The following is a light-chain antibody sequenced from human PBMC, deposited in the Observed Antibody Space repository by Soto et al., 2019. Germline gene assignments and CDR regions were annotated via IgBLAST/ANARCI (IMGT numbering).Light chain of an antibody. V-gene: IGLV2-11*01. CDR2: DVS. J-gene: IGLJ1*01. Sequence: QSVLTQPRSVSGSPGQSVTISCTGTSSDVGGHNYVSWYQQHPGKAPKLMISDVSRRPSGVPDRFSGSKSGNTAYLTISGLQAEDEADYYCCSYAGGYSYVFGTGNKVTV. CDR1: SSDVGGHNY. CDR3: CSYAGGYSYV.